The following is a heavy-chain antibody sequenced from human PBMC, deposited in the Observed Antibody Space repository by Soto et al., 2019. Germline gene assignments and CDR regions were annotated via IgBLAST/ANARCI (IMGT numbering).Heavy chain of an antibody. D-gene: IGHD5-12*01. V-gene: IGHV4-30-4*01. Sequence: TSETLSLTCTVSGGSISSGDYYWSWIRQPPGKGLEWIGYIYYSGSTYYNPSLKSRVIISVDTSKNQFSLNLSSVTAADTAMYYCARAGVATIYPGNNWFDPWGQGTLVTVSS. CDR1: GGSISSGDYY. CDR3: ARAGVATIYPGNNWFDP. J-gene: IGHJ5*02. CDR2: IYYSGST.